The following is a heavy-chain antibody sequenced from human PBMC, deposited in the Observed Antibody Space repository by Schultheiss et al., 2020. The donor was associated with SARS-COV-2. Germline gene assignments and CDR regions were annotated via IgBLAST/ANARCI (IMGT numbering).Heavy chain of an antibody. Sequence: SETLSLTCAVYGGSFSAYYWSWIRQPPGKGLEWIGYIYYSGSTNYNPSLKSRVTISVDTSKNQFSLKLSSVTAADTAVYYCARDRGGDFWSGYWLGFDPWGQGTLVTVSS. CDR1: GGSFSAYY. D-gene: IGHD3-3*01. CDR2: IYYSGST. V-gene: IGHV4-59*01. CDR3: ARDRGGDFWSGYWLGFDP. J-gene: IGHJ5*02.